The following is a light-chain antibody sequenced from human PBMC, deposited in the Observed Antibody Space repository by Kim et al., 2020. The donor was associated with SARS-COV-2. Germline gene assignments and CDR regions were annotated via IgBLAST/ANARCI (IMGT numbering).Light chain of an antibody. CDR2: GKN. CDR1: SLRKFY. Sequence: SSELTQDPGVSVALGQTVKITCQGDSLRKFYASWYQQKPGQAPLLVIFGKNNRPSGTPDRFSGSNSGNTASLTINGAQAEDEADYYCNSRDSSANHLVVFGGGTKVTVL. J-gene: IGLJ2*01. CDR3: NSRDSSANHLVV. V-gene: IGLV3-19*01.